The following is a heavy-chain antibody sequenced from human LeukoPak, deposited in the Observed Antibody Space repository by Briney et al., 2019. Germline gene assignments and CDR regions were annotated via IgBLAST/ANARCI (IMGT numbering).Heavy chain of an antibody. D-gene: IGHD6-25*01. CDR3: AKVLRRIAAYYFDY. Sequence: PGGSLRLSCAASGFTFSSYAIHWVRQAPGKGLEWVAVISSDGRDKHHADSVKGRFTISRDNSENTLFLQTNTLRPEDTAVYYCAKVLRRIAAYYFDYWGQGTLVTVSS. CDR1: GFTFSSYA. V-gene: IGHV3-30*18. CDR2: ISSDGRDK. J-gene: IGHJ4*02.